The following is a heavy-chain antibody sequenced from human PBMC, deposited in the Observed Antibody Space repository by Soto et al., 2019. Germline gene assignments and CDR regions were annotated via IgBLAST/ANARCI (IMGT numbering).Heavy chain of an antibody. CDR2: ISGSGGST. CDR1: GFTFSSYA. CDR3: ANPYCSSTSCYHYYYAMDV. V-gene: IGHV3-23*01. Sequence: PGGSLRLSCAASGFTFSSYAMSWVRQAPGKGLEWVSAISGSGGSTVYADSVKGRFTISRDNSKNTLYLQMNSLRAEDTAVYYWANPYCSSTSCYHYYYAMDVWGQGTTVTVSS. J-gene: IGHJ6*02. D-gene: IGHD2-2*01.